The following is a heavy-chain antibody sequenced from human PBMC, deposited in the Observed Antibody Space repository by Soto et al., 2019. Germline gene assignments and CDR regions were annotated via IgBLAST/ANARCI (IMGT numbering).Heavy chain of an antibody. CDR1: GFTFSSYG. CDR2: IWYDGSNK. Sequence: QVQLVESGGGVVQPGRSLRLSCAASGFTFSSYGMHWVRQAPGKGLEWVAVIWYDGSNKYYADSVKGRFTISRDNSKNTLYLQMTSLRAEDTAVYYCAREHSKRYGDYDYYYGMDVWGQGTTVTVSS. CDR3: AREHSKRYGDYDYYYGMDV. D-gene: IGHD4-17*01. V-gene: IGHV3-33*01. J-gene: IGHJ6*02.